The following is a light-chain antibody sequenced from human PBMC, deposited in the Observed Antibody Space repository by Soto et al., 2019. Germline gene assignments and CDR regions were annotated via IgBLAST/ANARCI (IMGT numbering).Light chain of an antibody. J-gene: IGKJ2*01. CDR3: QQSYSSPYT. CDR2: AAS. CDR1: QTISSF. Sequence: DIQMTQSPSSLSASVGDRVTITCRASQTISSFLNWYQQNPGKAPKLLICAASSLQSGVASRFSGSGSGTDFTLTSTRLHPEDFATDYCQQSYSSPYTFGQGTKREIK. V-gene: IGKV1-39*01.